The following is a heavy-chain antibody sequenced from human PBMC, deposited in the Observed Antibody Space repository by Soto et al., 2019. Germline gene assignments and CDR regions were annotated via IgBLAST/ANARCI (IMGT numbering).Heavy chain of an antibody. V-gene: IGHV4-39*01. Sequence: SETLSLTCTVSGGSISSSSYHWGWIRQPPGKGLEWIGSIYYSGSTYYNPSLKSRVTISVDTSKNQFSLKLSSVTAADTAVYYCARPKGGYSGYDTYGTIAAAGPGGWFDPWGQGTLVTVSS. CDR1: GGSISSSSYH. CDR2: IYYSGST. J-gene: IGHJ5*02. CDR3: ARPKGGYSGYDTYGTIAAAGPGGWFDP. D-gene: IGHD6-13*01.